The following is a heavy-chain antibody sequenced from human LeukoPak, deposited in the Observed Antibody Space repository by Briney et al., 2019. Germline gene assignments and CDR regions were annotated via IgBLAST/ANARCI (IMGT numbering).Heavy chain of an antibody. CDR1: GGTFSSYA. J-gene: IGHJ4*02. V-gene: IGHV1-69*13. D-gene: IGHD5-24*01. Sequence: PVKVSCKASGGTFSSYAISWVRQAPGQGLEWMGGIIPIFGTANYAQKFQGRVTITADESTSTAYMELSSLRSEDTAVYFCARGYGYNSGYGYWGQGTLVTVSS. CDR3: ARGYGYNSGYGY. CDR2: IIPIFGTA.